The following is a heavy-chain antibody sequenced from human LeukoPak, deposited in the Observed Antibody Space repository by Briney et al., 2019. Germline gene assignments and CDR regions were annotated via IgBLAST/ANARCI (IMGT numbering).Heavy chain of an antibody. Sequence: SETLSLTCTVSGASISTSGYFWSWIRQPAGKGLEWIGRIYTSGSTNYNPSLKSRVTVSVDTSKNQFSLKLSSVTAADTAVYYCGRGYGSGTVLVWGKGTTVTVSS. CDR1: GASISTSGYF. CDR2: IYTSGST. CDR3: GRGYGSGTVLV. D-gene: IGHD3-10*01. J-gene: IGHJ6*04. V-gene: IGHV4-61*02.